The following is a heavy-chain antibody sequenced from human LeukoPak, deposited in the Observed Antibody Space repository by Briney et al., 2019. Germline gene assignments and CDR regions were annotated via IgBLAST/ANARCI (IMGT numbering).Heavy chain of an antibody. CDR3: AKDSDYSSSSFDY. D-gene: IGHD6-6*01. J-gene: IGHJ4*02. CDR2: ISYDGSNK. V-gene: IGHV3-30*01. Sequence: ISYDGSNKYYADSVKGRFTLSRDNSKNTLYLQMNSLRAEDTAVFYCAKDSDYSSSSFDYWGQGTLVTVSS.